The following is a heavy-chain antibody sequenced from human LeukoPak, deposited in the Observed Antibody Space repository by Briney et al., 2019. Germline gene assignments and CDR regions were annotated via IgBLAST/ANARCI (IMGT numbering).Heavy chain of an antibody. Sequence: SETLSLTCAVSGGSISSGGYSWSWIRQPPGEGLEWIGYIYHSGSTYYNPSLKSRVTISVHRSKNQFSLNLSSVTAADTAVYYCASAHSSGYWSAEYFQHWGQGTLVTVSS. CDR1: GGSISSGGYS. CDR2: IYHSGST. V-gene: IGHV4-30-2*01. CDR3: ASAHSSGYWSAEYFQH. D-gene: IGHD3-22*01. J-gene: IGHJ1*01.